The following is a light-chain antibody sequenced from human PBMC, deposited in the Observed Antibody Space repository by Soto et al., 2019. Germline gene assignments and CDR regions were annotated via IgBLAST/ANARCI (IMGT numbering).Light chain of an antibody. J-gene: IGKJ5*01. CDR3: QQYDDLPIT. CDR1: QSIVTY. V-gene: IGKV1-33*01. CDR2: AAS. Sequence: DIQMTQSPSSLSASVGDRFTITCRASQSIVTYLNWYLQKPGKAPKLLIYAASNLQSGVPSRFRGSGSGTEFSFNITSLQPEDVATYYCQQYDDLPITFGQGTRLEI.